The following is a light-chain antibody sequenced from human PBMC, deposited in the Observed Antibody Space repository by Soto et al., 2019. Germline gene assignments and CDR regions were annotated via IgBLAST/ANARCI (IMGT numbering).Light chain of an antibody. CDR1: QIVSSGY. Sequence: EIVLTQSPGNLSLFPGERATISCRASQIVSSGYLGWYQQKPGQAPRLLIQHASSRTAGVPDRFSGSGSGTDFILTISRLDPEDFAVYYCQQYANSRTFGQGTKVEI. J-gene: IGKJ1*01. V-gene: IGKV3-20*01. CDR2: HAS. CDR3: QQYANSRT.